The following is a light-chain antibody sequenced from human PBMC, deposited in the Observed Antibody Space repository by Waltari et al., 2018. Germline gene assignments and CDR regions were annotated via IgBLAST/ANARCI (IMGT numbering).Light chain of an antibody. Sequence: DIVMTQSPDSLAVSLGERATSHCKSSQSVLDPSNSKISVAWYQQRPGQPPNLLIYWASTRQSGVPDRFSGSGSGTEFTLTISSLQAEDVAVYYCQHYYSSPYTFGQGTKLEIK. V-gene: IGKV4-1*01. CDR3: QHYYSSPYT. CDR2: WAS. CDR1: QSVLDPSNSKIS. J-gene: IGKJ2*01.